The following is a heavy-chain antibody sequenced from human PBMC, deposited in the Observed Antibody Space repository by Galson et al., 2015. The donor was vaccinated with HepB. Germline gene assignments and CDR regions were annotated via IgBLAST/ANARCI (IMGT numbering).Heavy chain of an antibody. Sequence: SLRLSCAASGFTFANAWMHWVRQAPGKGLEWVGHISSKTDGGTPGYAAPVKGGFIISRDDSKNTLYVQMSSLRTEDTAVYYCTAGRAASWGQGTLVTVSS. CDR2: ISSKTDGGTP. CDR3: TAGRAAS. CDR1: GFTFANAW. J-gene: IGHJ5*02. V-gene: IGHV3-15*07. D-gene: IGHD6-25*01.